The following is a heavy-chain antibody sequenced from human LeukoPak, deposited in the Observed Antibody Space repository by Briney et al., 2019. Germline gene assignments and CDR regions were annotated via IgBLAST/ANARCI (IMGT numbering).Heavy chain of an antibody. J-gene: IGHJ4*02. CDR3: AREPRTTVVTGYYFDY. D-gene: IGHD4-23*01. CDR2: IIPIFGTA. CDR1: GYTFTSYA. Sequence: ASVKVSGKASGYTFTSYAISWVRQTPGQGLEWMGGIIPIFGTANYAQKFQGRVTITADESTSTAYMELSSLRSEDTAVYYCAREPRTTVVTGYYFDYWGQGTLVTVSS. V-gene: IGHV1-69*13.